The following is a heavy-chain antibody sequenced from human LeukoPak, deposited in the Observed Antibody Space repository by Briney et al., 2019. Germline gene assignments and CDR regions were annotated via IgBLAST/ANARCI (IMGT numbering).Heavy chain of an antibody. CDR3: ARRLYNFDFYNV. CDR1: GDSIISNIYW. D-gene: IGHD3/OR15-3a*01. V-gene: IGHV4-39*01. Sequence: PSETLSLTCTVSGDSIISNIYWWDWVRLPPGKGLEWIGATFYTGRTFYNPSLKSRVTISVDTSKNQFSLDLNSATAADTADYYCARRLYNFDFYNVWGQGTRVLVSS. J-gene: IGHJ3*01. CDR2: TFYTGRT.